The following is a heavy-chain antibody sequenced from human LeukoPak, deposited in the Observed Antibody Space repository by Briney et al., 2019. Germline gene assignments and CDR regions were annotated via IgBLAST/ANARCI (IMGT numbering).Heavy chain of an antibody. CDR2: INHSGST. V-gene: IGHV4-34*01. CDR1: GGSFSGYY. D-gene: IGHD2-15*01. J-gene: IGHJ6*03. Sequence: SETLSLTCAVYGGSFSGYYWSWIRQPPGKGLEWIGEINHSGSTNYNPSLKSRVTISVDTSKNQFSLKLSSVTAADTAVYYCARVRRAVGAAYYYYYYMEVWGKGTTVTVSS. CDR3: ARVRRAVGAAYYYYYYMEV.